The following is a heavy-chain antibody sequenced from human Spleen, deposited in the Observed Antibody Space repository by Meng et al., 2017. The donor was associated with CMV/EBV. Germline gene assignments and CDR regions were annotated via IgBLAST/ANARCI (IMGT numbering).Heavy chain of an antibody. CDR1: GYAFTDYY. D-gene: IGHD1-26*01. V-gene: IGHV1-2*02. CDR3: ARMGGSGSYYYYYYGMDV. J-gene: IGHJ6*02. CDR2: INPGIGGT. Sequence: ASVKVSCKASGYAFTDYYIHWVRQAPGQGLEWMGWINPGIGGTNFAQKFEGRVTVTRDTSTSTVYMELSSLRSEDTAVYYCARMGGSGSYYYYYYGMDVWGQGTTVTVSS.